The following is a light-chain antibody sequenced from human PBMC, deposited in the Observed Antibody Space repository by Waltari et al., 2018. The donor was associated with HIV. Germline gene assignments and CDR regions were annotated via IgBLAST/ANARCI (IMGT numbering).Light chain of an antibody. V-gene: IGLV2-23*02. CDR1: SSDVGGYNL. CDR2: EVS. CDR3: CAYAGSTTYVI. J-gene: IGLJ2*01. Sequence: QSALTQPASVSGSPGQSITISCTGTSSDVGGYNLVSWYPQHPGKAPKLMTYEVSKRPSGVSKRCSGSKSGNTASLTSSGLQAEDEADYYCCAYAGSTTYVIFGGGTKLTV.